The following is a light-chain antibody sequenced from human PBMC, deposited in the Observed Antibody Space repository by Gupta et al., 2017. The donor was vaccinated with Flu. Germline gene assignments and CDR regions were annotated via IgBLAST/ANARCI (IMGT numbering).Light chain of an antibody. J-gene: IGLJ3*02. CDR2: EVY. V-gene: IGLV2-8*01. CDR1: SSDVGAYNY. CDR3: TSYAGTDNLL. Sequence: QSALTQPPSASVSPGQSVTISCTGTSSDVGAYNYVSWYQQHPGKPPKFIIYEVYKRSSGVPDRFFGFKSGNTASLTVSGLQAEDEAHYYCTSYAGTDNLLFGGGTKLTVL.